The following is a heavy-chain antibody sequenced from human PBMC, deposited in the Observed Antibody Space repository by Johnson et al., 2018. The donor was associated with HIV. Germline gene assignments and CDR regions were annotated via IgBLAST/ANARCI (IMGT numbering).Heavy chain of an antibody. CDR3: ARASAATKGNAFDI. D-gene: IGHD1-26*01. V-gene: IGHV3-23*04. Sequence: VQLVESGGGVVQPGRSLRLSCAASGFTFSSYAMSWVRQAPGKGLEWVSANSGSGGSTYYEDSVKGRFTISRDNAKNSLYLQLNSLRAEDTALYYCARASAATKGNAFDIWGQGTMVTVSS. CDR1: GFTFSSYA. J-gene: IGHJ3*02. CDR2: NSGSGGST.